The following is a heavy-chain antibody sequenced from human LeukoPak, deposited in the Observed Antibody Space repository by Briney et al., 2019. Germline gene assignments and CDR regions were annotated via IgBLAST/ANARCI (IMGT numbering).Heavy chain of an antibody. Sequence: GSVEVSCKASGYTFSSYGISWVRQAPGQGLEWMGCISAYDGNTNYAHKLQGRVTLTTDPSTSTAYLELRSLRSDDTAVYSCARDSYDFWSGYYLGNWFDPWGQGTLVTVSS. D-gene: IGHD3-3*01. CDR2: ISAYDGNT. V-gene: IGHV1-18*01. CDR3: ARDSYDFWSGYYLGNWFDP. J-gene: IGHJ5*02. CDR1: GYTFSSYG.